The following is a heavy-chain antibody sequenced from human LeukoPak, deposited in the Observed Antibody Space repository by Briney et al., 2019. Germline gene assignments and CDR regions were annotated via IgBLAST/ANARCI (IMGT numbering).Heavy chain of an antibody. J-gene: IGHJ3*02. Sequence: PSETLSLTCTVSGGSISSYHWSWIRQPAGKGLEWIGRIYTSGSTNYNPSLKSRVTISVDTSKNQFSLKLSSVTAADTAVYYCARTGIAVAGPAFDIWGQGTMVTVSS. CDR1: GGSISSYH. CDR2: IYTSGST. V-gene: IGHV4-4*07. D-gene: IGHD6-19*01. CDR3: ARTGIAVAGPAFDI.